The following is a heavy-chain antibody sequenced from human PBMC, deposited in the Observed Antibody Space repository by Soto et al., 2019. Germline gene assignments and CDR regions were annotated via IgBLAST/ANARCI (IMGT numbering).Heavy chain of an antibody. CDR3: ARGRFLERLSPTSTPL. V-gene: IGHV4-59*08. J-gene: IGHJ4*02. CDR2: IYYSGST. Sequence: SETLSLTCTVSGGSISSYYWSWIRQPPGKGLEWIGYIYYSGSTNYNPSLKSRVTISVDTSKNQFSLKLSSVTAADTAVYYCARGRFLERLSPTSTPLRGQRTPVPGSS. CDR1: GGSISSYY. D-gene: IGHD3-3*01.